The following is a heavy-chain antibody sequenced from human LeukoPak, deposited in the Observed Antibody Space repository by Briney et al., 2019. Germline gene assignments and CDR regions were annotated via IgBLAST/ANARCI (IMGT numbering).Heavy chain of an antibody. CDR2: ISCSGGST. D-gene: IGHD3-3*01. Sequence: GGSLRLFCAASGFTFSSYAMSWVRQAPGKGLEWVSAISCSGGSTYYADSVKGRFTISRDNSKNTLYLQMNSLRAEETAVYYGAKDLGYYDFWSGYYQFDYWGQGTLVTVSS. CDR1: GFTFSSYA. V-gene: IGHV3-23*01. J-gene: IGHJ4*02. CDR3: AKDLGYYDFWSGYYQFDY.